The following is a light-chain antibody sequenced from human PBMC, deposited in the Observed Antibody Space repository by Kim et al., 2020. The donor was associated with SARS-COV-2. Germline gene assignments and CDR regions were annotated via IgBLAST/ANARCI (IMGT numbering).Light chain of an antibody. CDR1: SANIGGNT. CDR2: RDS. Sequence: GEWVTITCSGSSANIGGNTVHWYQQVPGTAPKLLIYRDSQRPSGGPDRFSGSKSGTSASLAISGLQSEDESDYYCAAWDDSLNGVVFGGGTKVTVL. V-gene: IGLV1-44*01. J-gene: IGLJ2*01. CDR3: AAWDDSLNGVV.